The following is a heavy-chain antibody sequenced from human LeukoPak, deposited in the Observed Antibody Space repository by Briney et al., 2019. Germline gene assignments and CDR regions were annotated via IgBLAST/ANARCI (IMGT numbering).Heavy chain of an antibody. Sequence: SVKVSCKASGGTFSSYTISWVRQAPGQGLEWMGRIIPILGIANYAQKFQGRVTITADKSTSTAYMELSSPRSEDTAVYYCARDHEPVVVPAAITWFDPWGQGTLVTVSS. CDR3: ARDHEPVVVPAAITWFDP. V-gene: IGHV1-69*04. CDR1: GGTFSSYT. J-gene: IGHJ5*02. CDR2: IIPILGIA. D-gene: IGHD2-2*02.